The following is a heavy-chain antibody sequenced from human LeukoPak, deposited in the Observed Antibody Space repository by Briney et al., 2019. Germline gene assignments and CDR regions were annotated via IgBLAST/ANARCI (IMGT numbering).Heavy chain of an antibody. V-gene: IGHV3-7*01. CDR3: ARDLDGGDY. Sequence: GGSLRLSCAASGFTFSNYWMSWVRQAPGKGLEWVANIKQDGSEKYYVDSVKGRFTISRDNAKNSLYLQVNSLRAEDTAVYYCARDLDGGDYWGQGTLVTASS. D-gene: IGHD2-15*01. J-gene: IGHJ4*02. CDR1: GFTFSNYW. CDR2: IKQDGSEK.